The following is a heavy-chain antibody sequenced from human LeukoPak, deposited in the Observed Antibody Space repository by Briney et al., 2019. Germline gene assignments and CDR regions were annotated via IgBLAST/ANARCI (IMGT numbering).Heavy chain of an antibody. Sequence: SETLSLTCAVSGYSISSGAYWGWIRQPPGKGLQWIGCIYHDGSTYYNPSLQSRVTISVETSKNQFSLKLTSVTATDTAVYYCVRDPPDYWGQGTLVTVSS. J-gene: IGHJ4*02. CDR3: VRDPPDY. V-gene: IGHV4-38-2*02. CDR1: GYSISSGAY. CDR2: IYHDGST.